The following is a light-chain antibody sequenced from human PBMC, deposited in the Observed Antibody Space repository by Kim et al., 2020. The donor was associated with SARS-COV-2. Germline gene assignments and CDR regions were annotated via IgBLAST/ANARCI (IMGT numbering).Light chain of an antibody. CDR1: QSVSSSY. CDR3: QQDYNLPHT. CDR2: GAS. J-gene: IGKJ4*01. V-gene: IGKV3D-7*01. Sequence: PGERVTLSCRASQSVSSSYLTWYQQKPGQAPRLLIYGASTRATGIPARFSGSGSGTDFTLTISSLQPEDFAVYYCQQDYNLPHTFGGGTKLEI.